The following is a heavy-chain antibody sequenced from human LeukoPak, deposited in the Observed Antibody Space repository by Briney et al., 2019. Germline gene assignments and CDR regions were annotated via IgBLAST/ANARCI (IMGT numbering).Heavy chain of an antibody. Sequence: GESLKISCKGSGYSFTSYWISWVRQMPGKGLEWMGRIDPCDSYTNYSPSFQGHVTTSADKSISTAYLQWSSLKASDTAMYYCARSDSWIQPFHYYGMDVWDQGTTVTVSS. CDR2: IDPCDSYT. CDR1: GYSFTSYW. D-gene: IGHD5-18*01. J-gene: IGHJ6*02. CDR3: ARSDSWIQPFHYYGMDV. V-gene: IGHV5-10-1*01.